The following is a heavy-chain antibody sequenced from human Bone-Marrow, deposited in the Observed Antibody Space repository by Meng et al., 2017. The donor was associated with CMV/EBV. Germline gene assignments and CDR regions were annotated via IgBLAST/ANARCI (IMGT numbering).Heavy chain of an antibody. J-gene: IGHJ6*02. Sequence: GESLKISCAASGFTFSTYAMHWVRQAPGKGLEWVALISYDGSNKYYADSVKGQFTISRDNSKNTLYLQMNSLRADDTAVYYCAKVEEQLVGPHSGMDVWGQGTTVTVSS. CDR3: AKVEEQLVGPHSGMDV. CDR1: GFTFSTYA. CDR2: ISYDGSNK. V-gene: IGHV3-30-3*01. D-gene: IGHD6-6*01.